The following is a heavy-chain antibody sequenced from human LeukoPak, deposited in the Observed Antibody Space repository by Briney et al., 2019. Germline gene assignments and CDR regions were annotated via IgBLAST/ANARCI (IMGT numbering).Heavy chain of an antibody. D-gene: IGHD6-13*01. Sequence: GGPLRLSCATSGFTFSNYWMNWVRQAPGKGLEWVANIKQDGSEKYYVDSVKGRFTISRDNAKNSLFLQMNGLRADDTAVYYCARDPQTNSWPEYLLHWGQGTLVTVSS. V-gene: IGHV3-7*04. CDR3: ARDPQTNSWPEYLLH. J-gene: IGHJ1*01. CDR1: GFTFSNYW. CDR2: IKQDGSEK.